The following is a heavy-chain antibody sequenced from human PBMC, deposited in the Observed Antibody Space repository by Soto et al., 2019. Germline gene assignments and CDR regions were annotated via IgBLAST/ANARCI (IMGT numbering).Heavy chain of an antibody. CDR2: ILTGGDT. V-gene: IGHV3-53*01. Sequence: GGSLRLSCATSGFTVSSSYMSWVRQAPGMGLEWVSVILTGGDTYYADSVKGRFTVSRDNSQNTVYLQMNSLRGEDTATYYCARGYWRFGESYYFDYWGQGTLVTVAS. CDR3: ARGYWRFGESYYFDY. D-gene: IGHD3-10*01. J-gene: IGHJ4*02. CDR1: GFTVSSSY.